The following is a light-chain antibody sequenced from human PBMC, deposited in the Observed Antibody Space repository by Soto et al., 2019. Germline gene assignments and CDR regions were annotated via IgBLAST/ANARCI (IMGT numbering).Light chain of an antibody. CDR1: QSVLYSSNNKNY. Sequence: DIVMTQSPDSLAVSLGERATINCKSRQSVLYSSNNKNYLAWYQQKPGQPPKLLIYWASTRESGVPDRFSGSGSGTDFTLIISSLQAEDVAVYYCQQYLAAWTFGQGTKVEVK. CDR3: QQYLAAWT. CDR2: WAS. J-gene: IGKJ1*01. V-gene: IGKV4-1*01.